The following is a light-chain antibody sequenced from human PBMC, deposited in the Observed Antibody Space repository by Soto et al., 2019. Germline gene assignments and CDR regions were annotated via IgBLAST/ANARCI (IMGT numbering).Light chain of an antibody. Sequence: ELVLTQSPGTLSLSPGERATLSCRASQSVTSSYLAWYQQKPGQAPRLLIYGASSRATGIPDRFSGSGSGTDFTLTISRLEPEDFAVYYCQQYGSSLITFGQGTRL. CDR2: GAS. V-gene: IGKV3-20*01. CDR3: QQYGSSLIT. CDR1: QSVTSSY. J-gene: IGKJ5*01.